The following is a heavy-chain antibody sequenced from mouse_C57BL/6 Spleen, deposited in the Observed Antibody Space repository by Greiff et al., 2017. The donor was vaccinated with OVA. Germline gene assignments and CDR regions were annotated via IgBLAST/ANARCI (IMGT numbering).Heavy chain of an antibody. Sequence: EVQLQQSGPVLVKPGASVKMSCKASGYTFTDYYMNWVKQSHGKSLEWIGVINPYNGGTIYNQKFKGKATLTVDKSSSTAYMELNSLTSEDSAVYYCARVDSSGYVGALDYWGQGTTLTVSS. V-gene: IGHV1-19*01. CDR1: GYTFTDYY. CDR3: ARVDSSGYVGALDY. CDR2: INPYNGGT. J-gene: IGHJ2*01. D-gene: IGHD3-2*02.